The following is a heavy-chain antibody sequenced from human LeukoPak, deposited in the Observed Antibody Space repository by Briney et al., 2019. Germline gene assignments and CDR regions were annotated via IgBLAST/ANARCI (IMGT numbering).Heavy chain of an antibody. CDR1: GFSFSNYA. Sequence: GGSLRLSCAASGFSFSNYAFHWVRQAPGKGLEWVSYISSSGSTIYYADSVKGRFTISRDNAKNSLYLQMNSLRAEDTAVYYCARDGRVHAFDIWGQGTMVTVSS. CDR2: ISSSGSTI. D-gene: IGHD1-26*01. J-gene: IGHJ3*02. V-gene: IGHV3-48*01. CDR3: ARDGRVHAFDI.